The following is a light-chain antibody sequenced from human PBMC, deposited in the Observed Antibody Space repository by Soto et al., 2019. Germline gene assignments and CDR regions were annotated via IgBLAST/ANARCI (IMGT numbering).Light chain of an antibody. CDR2: LNSDGSH. J-gene: IGLJ3*02. V-gene: IGLV4-69*01. Sequence: QPVLTQSPSASASLGASVKLTCTLSSGHSSYTIAWHQQQPEKGPRYLMTLNSDGSHSKGDGIPDRFSGSSSGAERYLSISSLQSEDEADCYCQTWGTGIEVFGGGTKLTVL. CDR1: SGHSSYT. CDR3: QTWGTGIEV.